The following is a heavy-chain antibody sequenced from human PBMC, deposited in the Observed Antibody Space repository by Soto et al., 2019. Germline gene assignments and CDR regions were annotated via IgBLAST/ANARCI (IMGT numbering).Heavy chain of an antibody. J-gene: IGHJ6*02. D-gene: IGHD3-22*01. Sequence: LCRTCDVGGGAIGGDYGRWIRDSLKKRLEWTGEINHSRSTNYNPSLKSRLTISVDTPKNQFSLKLSSVTAADTAVYYCARHNYDSSGFYHYYYGMDFWGQGTTVPVSS. CDR1: GGAIGGDY. CDR2: INHSRST. V-gene: IGHV4-34*01. CDR3: ARHNYDSSGFYHYYYGMDF.